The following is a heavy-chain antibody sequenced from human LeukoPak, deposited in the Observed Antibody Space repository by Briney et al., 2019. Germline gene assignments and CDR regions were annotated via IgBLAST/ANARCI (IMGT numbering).Heavy chain of an antibody. Sequence: GGSLRLSCAAPGFTFSSNDMHWVRQPTGKGLEWVSGIGFGGDTYYSGSVKGRFTISRDNAKNSLYLQMNSLRAGDTAVYYCTRGGRSAPFDYWGQGTLVTVSS. D-gene: IGHD1-26*01. CDR2: IGFGGDT. CDR1: GFTFSSND. J-gene: IGHJ4*02. V-gene: IGHV3-13*04. CDR3: TRGGRSAPFDY.